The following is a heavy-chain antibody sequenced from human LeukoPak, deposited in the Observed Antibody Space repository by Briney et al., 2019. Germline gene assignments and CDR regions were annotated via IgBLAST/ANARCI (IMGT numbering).Heavy chain of an antibody. CDR3: ARGGGSYGDYFDY. CDR2: INPNSGGT. D-gene: IGHD1-26*01. CDR1: GYTFTGYY. Sequence: ASVKVSCKASGYTFTGYYMHWVRQAPGQGLEWMGWINPNSGGTNYAQKFQGRVTMTRDTSISTAYMELRSLRSDDTAVYYCARGGGSYGDYFDYWGQGTLVTVSS. J-gene: IGHJ4*02. V-gene: IGHV1-2*02.